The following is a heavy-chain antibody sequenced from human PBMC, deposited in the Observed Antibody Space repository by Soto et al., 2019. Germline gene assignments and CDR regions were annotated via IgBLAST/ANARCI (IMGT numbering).Heavy chain of an antibody. J-gene: IGHJ6*02. Sequence: SETLSLTCTVSGGSISSGGYYWSWIRQHPGKGLEWIGYIYYSGSTYYNPSLKSRVTISVDTSKNQFSLKLSSVTAADTAVYYCARDRVRGVRGMDVWGQGTTVTVSS. D-gene: IGHD3-10*01. CDR2: IYYSGST. CDR3: ARDRVRGVRGMDV. CDR1: GGSISSGGYY. V-gene: IGHV4-31*03.